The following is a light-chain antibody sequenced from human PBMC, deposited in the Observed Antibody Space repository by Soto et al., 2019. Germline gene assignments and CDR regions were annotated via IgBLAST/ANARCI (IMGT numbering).Light chain of an antibody. V-gene: IGKV1-9*01. Sequence: DIQLTQSPSFLSASVGDRVTITCRASQGISSFLAWYQQKPGKAPKLLIYEASTLQSGGPSRFSASESGTEFTLTISSLQPEDFSTYYCQQLNSYPLPFGGGTKVEIK. J-gene: IGKJ4*02. CDR2: EAS. CDR1: QGISSF. CDR3: QQLNSYPLP.